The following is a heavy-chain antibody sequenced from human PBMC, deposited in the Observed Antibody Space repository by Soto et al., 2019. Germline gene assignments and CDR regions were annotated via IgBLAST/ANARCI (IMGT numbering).Heavy chain of an antibody. V-gene: IGHV3-15*01. CDR3: ATGLQGL. J-gene: IGHJ2*01. CDR2: IKSKTDGGTT. Sequence: EVQLVESGGGLVKPGGSLRLSCAASGFTFNYAWMSWVRQAPGKGLECVGRIKSKTDGGTTYYAAPVKGRFTISRDDSKITLYLQMNSLKTEDTAVYYCATGLQGLWGRGTLVTVSS. D-gene: IGHD4-4*01. CDR1: GFTFNYAW.